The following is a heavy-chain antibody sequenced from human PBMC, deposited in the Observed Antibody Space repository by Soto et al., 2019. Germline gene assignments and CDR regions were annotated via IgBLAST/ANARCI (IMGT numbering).Heavy chain of an antibody. CDR1: GFTFSSYV. CDR3: VKDYYYDSSGQGGRSWFDP. V-gene: IGHV3-23*01. CDR2: LSSSGGRT. Sequence: EVQLLESGGGLVQPGESLRLSCAASGFTFSSYVMTWVRQAPGKGLEWVSSLSSSGGRTYYADSVKGRVTISRDNSKKTLYLQMNSLRAEDTAVYYCVKDYYYDSSGQGGRSWFDPWGQGTLVSVSS. D-gene: IGHD3-22*01. J-gene: IGHJ5*02.